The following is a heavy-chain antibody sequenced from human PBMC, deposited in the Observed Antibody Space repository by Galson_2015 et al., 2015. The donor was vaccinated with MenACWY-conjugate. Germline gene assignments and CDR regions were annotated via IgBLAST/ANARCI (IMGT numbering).Heavy chain of an antibody. D-gene: IGHD1-26*01. CDR1: GDSVSRNGAA. Sequence: CAISGDSVSRNGAAWSWIRQSSSGGLEWLGRTYYRSTWCYDYAMSVKSRMIINPDTSKNHFSLQLNSVSPEDTAVYYCASGGNYYFAFDIWGQGIMVSVSS. V-gene: IGHV6-1*01. CDR3: ASGGNYYFAFDI. CDR2: TYYRSTWCY. J-gene: IGHJ3*02.